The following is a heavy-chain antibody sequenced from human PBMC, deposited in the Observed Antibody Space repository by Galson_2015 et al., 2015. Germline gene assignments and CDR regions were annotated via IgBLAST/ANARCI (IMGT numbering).Heavy chain of an antibody. V-gene: IGHV3-15*01. CDR1: GFTFGNAW. J-gene: IGHJ4*02. CDR2: IKSKTDGGTT. D-gene: IGHD3-3*01. Sequence: LRLSCAASGFTFGNAWMSWVRQAPGEGLEWVGRIKSKTDGGTTDYAAPVKGRFTISRDDSKNTLFLQMNSLKTEDTAVYYCTTADTISGVGAYWGQGTLVTVSS. CDR3: TTADTISGVGAY.